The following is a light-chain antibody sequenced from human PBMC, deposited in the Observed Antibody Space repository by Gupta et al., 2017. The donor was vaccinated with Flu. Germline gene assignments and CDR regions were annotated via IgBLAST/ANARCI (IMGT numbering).Light chain of an antibody. V-gene: IGKV3-20*01. Sequence: EIVLTQSPGNLSLSPGARATLSCRASQSVSSSYLAWYQQKPGQAPRLLIYGASSRATCNPDKFSGGGSGTVFTLTISMLEPEYFTVYYCQHYSSSPYTFGQGTKLEIK. J-gene: IGKJ2*01. CDR1: QSVSSSY. CDR3: QHYSSSPYT. CDR2: GAS.